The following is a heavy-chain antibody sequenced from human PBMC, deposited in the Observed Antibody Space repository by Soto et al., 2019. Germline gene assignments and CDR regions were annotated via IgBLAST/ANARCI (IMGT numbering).Heavy chain of an antibody. D-gene: IGHD2-8*01. Sequence: QIQMVQTGAEVQQPGASVKISCKTSGYTFSSYSINWVRQAPGQGLEWMAWISTTSGNTHYAERVQCRVTVTLDKSARTAFMEMWGLTSDDTAVYFCARDNGYYDFWGQGTLVTVSS. V-gene: IGHV1-18*01. CDR1: GYTFSSYS. CDR2: ISTTSGNT. CDR3: ARDNGYYDF. J-gene: IGHJ4*02.